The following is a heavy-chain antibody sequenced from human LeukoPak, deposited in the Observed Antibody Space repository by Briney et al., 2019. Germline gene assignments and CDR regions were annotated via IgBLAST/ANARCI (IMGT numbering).Heavy chain of an antibody. CDR2: IKNDGTVK. J-gene: IGHJ4*02. V-gene: IGHV3-7*01. CDR1: GFTFSYHW. Sequence: PGGSVTLSCAASGFTFSYHWMTWVRQAPGKGLEWVANIKNDGTVKNYVDSVKGRFTISRDNAKNSLYLQMNSLRAEDTAVYYCAKDSYSKGDYWGQGVLVTVSS. D-gene: IGHD6-13*01. CDR3: AKDSYSKGDY.